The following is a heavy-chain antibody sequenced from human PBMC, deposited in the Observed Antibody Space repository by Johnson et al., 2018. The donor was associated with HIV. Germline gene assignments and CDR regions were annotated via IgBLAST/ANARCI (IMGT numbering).Heavy chain of an antibody. CDR3: AKDSWGYYDSSGSDAFDI. Sequence: QVQLVESGGGVVQPGRSLRLSCAASGFTFSSYGMHWVRQVPGKGLEWVAVISYDGSNKYYADSVKGRFTISRDNSKNTLYLQMNSLRAEDTALYYCAKDSWGYYDSSGSDAFDIWGQGTMVTVSS. D-gene: IGHD3-22*01. V-gene: IGHV3-30*18. J-gene: IGHJ3*02. CDR1: GFTFSSYG. CDR2: ISYDGSNK.